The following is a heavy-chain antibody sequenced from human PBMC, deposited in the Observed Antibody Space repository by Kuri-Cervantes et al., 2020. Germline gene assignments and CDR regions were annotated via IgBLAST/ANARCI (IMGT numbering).Heavy chain of an antibody. CDR2: INPNSGGT. Sequence: ASVKVSCKVSGYTFTGYYMHWVRQAPGQGLEWMGWINPNSGGTNYAQKFQGRVTMTEDTSTDTAYMELSSLRSEDTAVYYCATEIVTMPHDAFDIWGQGTMVTVSS. CDR3: ATEIVTMPHDAFDI. CDR1: GYTFTGYY. J-gene: IGHJ3*02. D-gene: IGHD2-2*01. V-gene: IGHV1-2*02.